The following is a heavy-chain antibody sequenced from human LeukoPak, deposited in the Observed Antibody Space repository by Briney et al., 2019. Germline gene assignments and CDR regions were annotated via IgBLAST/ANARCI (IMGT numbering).Heavy chain of an antibody. J-gene: IGHJ4*02. CDR3: ARAVVWFGELAPFDY. CDR2: INPNSGGT. V-gene: IGHV1-2*02. D-gene: IGHD3-10*01. Sequence: GASVKVSCKASGYIFIDYYMHWVRQAPGQGLEWMGWINPNSGGTNYAQKFQGRVTMTRDTSISTAYMELSRLRSDDMAVYYCARAVVWFGELAPFDYWGQGTLVTVSS. CDR1: GYIFIDYY.